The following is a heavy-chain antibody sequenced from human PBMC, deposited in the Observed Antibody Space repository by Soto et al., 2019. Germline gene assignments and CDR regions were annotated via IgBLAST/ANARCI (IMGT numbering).Heavy chain of an antibody. D-gene: IGHD6-13*01. CDR1: GFTFSSYW. CDR3: ERARSAIIAAAGYYFDY. J-gene: IGHJ4*02. CDR2: INSDGSST. Sequence: GGSLRLSCAASGFTFSSYWMHWVRQAPGKGLVWVSRINSDGSSTSYADSVKGRFTIARDNAKNTLYLQMNSLRAEDTAVYYCERARSAIIAAAGYYFDYWGQGTLVTVSS. V-gene: IGHV3-74*01.